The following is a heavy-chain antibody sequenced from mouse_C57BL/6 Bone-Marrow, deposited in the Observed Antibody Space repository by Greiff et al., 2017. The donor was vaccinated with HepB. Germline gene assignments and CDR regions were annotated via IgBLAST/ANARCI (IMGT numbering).Heavy chain of an antibody. CDR2: IHPNSGST. V-gene: IGHV1-64*01. D-gene: IGHD2-3*01. CDR1: GYTFTSYW. CDR3: ARGRGFYAGAMDY. Sequence: QVQLKQPGAELVKPGASVKLSCKASGYTFTSYWMHWVKQRPGQGLEWIGIIHPNSGSTNYNEKFKSKATLTVDKSSSTAYMQLSSLTSEDSAVYYCARGRGFYAGAMDYWGQGTSVTVSS. J-gene: IGHJ4*01.